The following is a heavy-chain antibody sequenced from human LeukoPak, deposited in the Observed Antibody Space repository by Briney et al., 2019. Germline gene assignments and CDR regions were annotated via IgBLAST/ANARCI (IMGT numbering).Heavy chain of an antibody. CDR2: ISSSSSTI. CDR1: GFTFSSYS. CDR3: ARGGEYSYGPNFDY. V-gene: IGHV3-48*04. D-gene: IGHD5-18*01. Sequence: PGGSLRLSCAASGFTFSSYSMNWVRQAPGKGLEWVSYISSSSSTIYYADSVKGRFTISRDNAKNSLYLQMNSLRAEDTAVYYCARGGEYSYGPNFDYWGQGTLVTVSS. J-gene: IGHJ4*02.